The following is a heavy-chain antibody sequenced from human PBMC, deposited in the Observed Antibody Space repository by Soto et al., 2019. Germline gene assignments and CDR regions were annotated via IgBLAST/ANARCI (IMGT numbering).Heavy chain of an antibody. D-gene: IGHD1-7*01. CDR1: GGSISSYY. Sequence: SETLSLTCTVSGGSISSYYWSWIRQPPGKGLEWIGYIYYSGSTNYNPSLKSRDTISVDTSKNQFSLKLSSVTAADTAVYYCARDKSGPYNWNYVRWFDPWGQGTLVTVSS. V-gene: IGHV4-59*01. J-gene: IGHJ5*02. CDR3: ARDKSGPYNWNYVRWFDP. CDR2: IYYSGST.